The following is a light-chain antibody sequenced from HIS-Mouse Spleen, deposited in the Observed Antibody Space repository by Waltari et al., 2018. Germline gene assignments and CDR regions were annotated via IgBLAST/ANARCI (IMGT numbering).Light chain of an antibody. CDR2: DVS. CDR1: SSDVGGYNY. J-gene: IGLJ2*01. V-gene: IGLV2-14*03. CDR3: SSYTSSSFNVV. Sequence: QSALTQPASVSGSPGQAITISCTGTSSDVGGYNYASGYQQHPGKAPKLMIYDVSNRPSGVSNRFSGSKSGNTASLTISGLQAEDEADYYCSSYTSSSFNVVFGGGTKLTVL.